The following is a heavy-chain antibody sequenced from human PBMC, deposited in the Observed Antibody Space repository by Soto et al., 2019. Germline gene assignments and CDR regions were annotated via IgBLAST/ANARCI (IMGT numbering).Heavy chain of an antibody. Sequence: QVQLVESGGGVVQPGRSLRLSCAASGFTFSPYGMHWVRQAPGKGLEWVTAMSYHGNNQYYADSVKGRFTISRDNSKNTLYLQMNSRRVEDTAVYYCARDLSRYGDYESYYYGMDVWGQGTTVTVSS. CDR1: GFTFSPYG. V-gene: IGHV3-30*03. J-gene: IGHJ6*02. CDR2: MSYHGNNQ. CDR3: ARDLSRYGDYESYYYGMDV. D-gene: IGHD4-17*01.